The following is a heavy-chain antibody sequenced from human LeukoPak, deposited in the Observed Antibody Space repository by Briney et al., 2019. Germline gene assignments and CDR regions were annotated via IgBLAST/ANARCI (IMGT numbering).Heavy chain of an antibody. V-gene: IGHV3-11*05. D-gene: IGHD3-16*01. CDR1: GFSVSDYS. Sequence: NTGGSLRLSCAASGFSVSDYSISWIRQSPGKGPEWISYVMSGRGSTNYADPVKGRFTISRDNAKNSVALQLDGLRADDTAVYFCTRERRGSYYAFESWGQGTLVTVSS. J-gene: IGHJ4*02. CDR3: TRERRGSYYAFES. CDR2: VMSGRGST.